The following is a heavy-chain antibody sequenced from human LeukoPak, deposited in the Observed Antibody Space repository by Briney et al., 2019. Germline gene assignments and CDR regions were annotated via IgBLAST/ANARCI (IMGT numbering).Heavy chain of an antibody. CDR1: GYTFTSYD. D-gene: IGHD3-3*01. CDR3: ARNRRGTTYYDFWSGSDYYYMDV. CDR2: MHPNSGNT. J-gene: IGHJ6*03. V-gene: IGHV1-8*03. Sequence: ASVKVSCKASGYTFTSYDINWVRQATGQGLEWMGWMHPNSGNTGYAQKFQGRVTITRNTSISTAYMELSSLRSEDTAVYYCARNRRGTTYYDFWSGSDYYYMDVWGKGTTVTVSS.